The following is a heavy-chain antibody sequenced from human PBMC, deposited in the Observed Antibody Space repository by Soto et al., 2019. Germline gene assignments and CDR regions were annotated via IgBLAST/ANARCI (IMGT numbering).Heavy chain of an antibody. CDR3: AREDQGYCSSTSCYAGAFDI. CDR1: GFTFSDHY. CDR2: TRNKANSYTT. Sequence: EVQLVESGGGLVQPGGSLRLSCAASGFTFSDHYMDWVRQAPGKGLEWVGRTRNKANSYTTEYAASVKGRFTISRDDSKNSLYLQMNSLKTEDTAVYYCAREDQGYCSSTSCYAGAFDIWGQGTMVTVSS. J-gene: IGHJ3*02. D-gene: IGHD2-2*01. V-gene: IGHV3-72*01.